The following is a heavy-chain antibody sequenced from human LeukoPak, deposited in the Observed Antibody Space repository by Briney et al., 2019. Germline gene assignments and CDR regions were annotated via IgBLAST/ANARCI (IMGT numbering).Heavy chain of an antibody. J-gene: IGHJ3*02. V-gene: IGHV4-39*01. D-gene: IGHD3-9*01. CDR3: ARSGSFTYYDILTGYYSHDAIDI. Sequence: SETLSLTRTVSGGSISSSSYYWGWIRQPPGKGLEWIGSIYYSGSTYYNPSLKSRVTISVDTSKNQFSLKLSSVTAADTAVYYCARSGSFTYYDILTGYYSHDAIDIWGQGTMVTVSS. CDR1: GGSISSSSYY. CDR2: IYYSGST.